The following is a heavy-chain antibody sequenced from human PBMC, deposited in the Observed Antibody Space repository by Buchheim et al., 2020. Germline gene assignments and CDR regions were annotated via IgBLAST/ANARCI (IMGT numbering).Heavy chain of an antibody. Sequence: QVQLVESGGGVVQPGRSLRLSCAASGFTFSSYGMHWVRQAPGKGLEWVAVIWYDGSNKYYADSVKGRFTISRDNSKKTLYLQMNSLRAEDTAVYYCARSQAAAGIYYYYGMDVWGQGTT. D-gene: IGHD6-13*01. CDR2: IWYDGSNK. CDR3: ARSQAAAGIYYYYGMDV. V-gene: IGHV3-33*01. CDR1: GFTFSSYG. J-gene: IGHJ6*02.